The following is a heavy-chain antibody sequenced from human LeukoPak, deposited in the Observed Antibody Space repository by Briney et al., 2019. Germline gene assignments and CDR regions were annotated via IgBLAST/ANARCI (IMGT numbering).Heavy chain of an antibody. CDR3: ARRTGTTVWDDAFDI. Sequence: SETLSLTCTVSGGSISSFYCSWIRQPPGKGLEWIGYISYSGSTNYNPSLKSRVTISVDTSKNQFSLELSSVTAADTAVYYCARRTGTTVWDDAFDIWGQGTMVTVSS. V-gene: IGHV4-59*08. J-gene: IGHJ3*02. D-gene: IGHD4-17*01. CDR1: GGSISSFY. CDR2: ISYSGST.